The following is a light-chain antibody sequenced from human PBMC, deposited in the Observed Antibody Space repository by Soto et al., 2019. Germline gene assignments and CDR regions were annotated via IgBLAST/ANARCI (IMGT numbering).Light chain of an antibody. CDR1: ESINSG. J-gene: IGKJ2*01. CDR2: DAS. V-gene: IGKV1-5*03. Sequence: DIQMTQSPSTLSASVGDRVTITCRASESINSGLAWFQQKPGKAPKVLIYDASTLESGVPSRFSGSGFGTEFTLTISSLQPDDFATYYCQQYNSYSPYTFGQGTKLEIK. CDR3: QQYNSYSPYT.